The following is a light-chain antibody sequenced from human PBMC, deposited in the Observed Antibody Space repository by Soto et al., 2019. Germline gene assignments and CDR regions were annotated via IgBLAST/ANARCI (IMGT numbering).Light chain of an antibody. Sequence: QSVLTKPRSVSGSPGQSVTISCTGTSSDFGGYNYVSWYQQHPGKAPKLMIYDVSKRPSGVPDRFSGTKSGNTASLTISGLQAEYEADYYCCSYAGSPHVVFGGGKQLTVL. CDR1: SSDFGGYNY. CDR2: DVS. CDR3: CSYAGSPHVV. V-gene: IGLV2-11*01. J-gene: IGLJ2*01.